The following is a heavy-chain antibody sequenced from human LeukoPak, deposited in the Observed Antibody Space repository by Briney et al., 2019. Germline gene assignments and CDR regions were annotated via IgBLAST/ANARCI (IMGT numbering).Heavy chain of an antibody. J-gene: IGHJ5*02. V-gene: IGHV5-51*01. D-gene: IGHD2-21*02. CDR3: ARRVPCGGDCYWSFDP. CDR1: GYSSTSYW. Sequence: GEALQISSKGPGYSSTSYWIGWARPMPGKGLEWMGIIYSGDSDTRYSPSLQGQVTISADKSISTAYLQWSSLKASDTAMYYCARRVPCGGDCYWSFDPWGQATLVTVSA. CDR2: IYSGDSDT.